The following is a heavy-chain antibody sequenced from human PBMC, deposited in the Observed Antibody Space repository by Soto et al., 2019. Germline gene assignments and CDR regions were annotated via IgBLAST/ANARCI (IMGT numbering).Heavy chain of an antibody. J-gene: IGHJ6*03. D-gene: IGHD2-15*01. CDR1: GGSISSGGYY. V-gene: IGHV4-31*03. CDR2: IYYSGST. Sequence: SETLSLTCTVSGGSISSGGYYWSWIRQHPGKGMEWIGYIYYSGSTYYNPSLKSRVTISVDTSKNQFSLKLSSVTAADTAVYYCARREYCSGGSCYTPPSYYYYYMDVWGKGTTVTVSS. CDR3: ARREYCSGGSCYTPPSYYYYYMDV.